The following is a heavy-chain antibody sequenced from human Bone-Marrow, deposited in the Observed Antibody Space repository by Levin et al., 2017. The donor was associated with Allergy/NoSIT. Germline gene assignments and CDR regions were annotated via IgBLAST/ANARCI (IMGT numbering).Heavy chain of an antibody. CDR1: GYIFNNYA. CDR3: VRGNTYAGSYNYFDY. J-gene: IGHJ4*02. Sequence: ASVKVSCKTSGYIFNNYAMNWVRQAPGQGLEWMGWISINNGNTNYARRYQDRVTLSRDTSTRTVFMEMRNLRSDDTAVYYCVRGNTYAGSYNYFDYRGQGTRVSVSS. CDR2: ISINNGNT. V-gene: IGHV1-18*01. D-gene: IGHD2-8*01.